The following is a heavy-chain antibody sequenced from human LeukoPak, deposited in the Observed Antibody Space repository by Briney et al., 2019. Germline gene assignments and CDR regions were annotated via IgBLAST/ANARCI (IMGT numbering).Heavy chain of an antibody. CDR3: ARDLRNIVVVPAAMHY. CDR1: GYTFTGYY. Sequence: GASVTVSFKASGYTFTGYYMHWVRQAPGQGLEWMGIINPSGGSTSYAQKFQGRVTMTRDMSTSTVYMELSSLRSEDTAVYYCARDLRNIVVVPAAMHYWGQGTLVTVSS. CDR2: INPSGGST. J-gene: IGHJ4*02. D-gene: IGHD2-2*01. V-gene: IGHV1-46*01.